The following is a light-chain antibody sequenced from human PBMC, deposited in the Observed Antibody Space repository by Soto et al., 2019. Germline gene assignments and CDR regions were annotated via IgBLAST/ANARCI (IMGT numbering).Light chain of an antibody. J-gene: IGKJ3*01. CDR1: QSISSY. Sequence: EIVLTQSPATLSLSPGERATLSCRASQSISSYLAWYQQKPGQAPRLLIYDASNRATGIPARFSGSGSGTEFALTISSREPEVFVVYYCHQLSNWPFPFGPWTKGDIK. CDR3: HQLSNWPFP. V-gene: IGKV3-11*01. CDR2: DAS.